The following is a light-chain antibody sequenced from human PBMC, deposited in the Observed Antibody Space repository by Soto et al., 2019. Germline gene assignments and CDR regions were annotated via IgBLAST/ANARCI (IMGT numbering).Light chain of an antibody. V-gene: IGKV3-15*01. Sequence: EIVMTQSPATLSVSPGERATLSCRASQSLGSSLAWYQQVPGQAPRLIIYGASTRATGIPARFSGSGSGTDFTLTISSLESEDFAVYYCQQYNNWPPLTFGGGTKVEIK. CDR3: QQYNNWPPLT. CDR2: GAS. CDR1: QSLGSS. J-gene: IGKJ4*01.